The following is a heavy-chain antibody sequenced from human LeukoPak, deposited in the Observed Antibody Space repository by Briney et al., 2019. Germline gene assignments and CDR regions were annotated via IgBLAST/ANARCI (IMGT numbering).Heavy chain of an antibody. D-gene: IGHD1-7*01. V-gene: IGHV3-7*01. J-gene: IGHJ5*02. CDR3: ARHWLELSNWFDP. Sequence: DSVKGRFTISRDNAKNSLYLQMNSLRAEDTAVYYCARHWLELSNWFDPWGQGTLVTVSS.